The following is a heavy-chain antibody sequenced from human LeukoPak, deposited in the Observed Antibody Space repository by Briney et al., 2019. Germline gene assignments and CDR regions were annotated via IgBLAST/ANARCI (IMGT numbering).Heavy chain of an antibody. CDR3: AGENGLNSENAFYI. D-gene: IGHD5-24*01. J-gene: IGHJ3*02. V-gene: IGHV5-10-1*01. Sequence: EESLKISCKGSGYRFTSLWISWMRQMPGKGLEWMGRIDPSDSYTSYSPSFQGHVTISADKSISTAYLQWSSLKASDTAMFYCAGENGLNSENAFYIWGQGTMVTVSS. CDR2: IDPSDSYT. CDR1: GYRFTSLW.